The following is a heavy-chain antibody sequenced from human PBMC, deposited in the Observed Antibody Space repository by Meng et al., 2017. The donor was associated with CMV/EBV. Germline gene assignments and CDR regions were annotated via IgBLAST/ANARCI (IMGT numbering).Heavy chain of an antibody. V-gene: IGHV3-7*03. CDR3: ARDAPLSYGSGSYYYDY. Sequence: FTGSSNWMSGDRKAQGKGLEWVAKIKQDGSEKYYVDSVKGRFTISRDNAKNSLYLQMNSLRAEDTAVYYCARDAPLSYGSGSYYYDYWGQGTLVTVSS. CDR2: IKQDGSEK. CDR1: FTGSSNW. D-gene: IGHD3-10*01. J-gene: IGHJ4*02.